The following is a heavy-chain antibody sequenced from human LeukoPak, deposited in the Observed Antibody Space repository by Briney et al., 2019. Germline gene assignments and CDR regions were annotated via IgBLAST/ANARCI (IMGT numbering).Heavy chain of an antibody. Sequence: GGSLRLSCAASEFTFSNYAMTWVRQAPGKGLEWVSGISGSGGSTYYADSVRGRFTISRDNFKNTMYMQMNSLRAEDTAIYYCARTGVGGGYRFDYWGQRPLVTVSS. CDR3: ARTGVGGGYRFDY. V-gene: IGHV3-23*01. D-gene: IGHD1-26*01. J-gene: IGHJ4*02. CDR1: EFTFSNYA. CDR2: ISGSGGST.